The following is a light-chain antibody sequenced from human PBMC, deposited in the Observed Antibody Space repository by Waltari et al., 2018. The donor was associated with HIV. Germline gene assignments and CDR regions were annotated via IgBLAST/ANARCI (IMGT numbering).Light chain of an antibody. J-gene: IGLJ2*01. CDR2: EVT. CDR3: CSYAGSNTYVV. Sequence: QSALTQPASVSGSPGQSITISCTGTSSDVGSYNLVSWYQQHPAKAPKLMIYEVTKRLSGVSNRFSGSKSGNTASLTISGLQAEDEADYYCCSYAGSNTYVVFGGGTKLTVL. V-gene: IGLV2-23*02. CDR1: SSDVGSYNL.